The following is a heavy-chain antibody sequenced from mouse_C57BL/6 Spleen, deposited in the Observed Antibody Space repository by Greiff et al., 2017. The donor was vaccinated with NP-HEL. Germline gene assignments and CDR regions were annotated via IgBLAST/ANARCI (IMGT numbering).Heavy chain of an antibody. Sequence: VMLVESGAELAKPGASVKLSCKASGYTFTSYWMHWVKQRPGQGLEWIGYINPSSGYTKYNQKFKDKATLTADKSSSTAYMQLSSLTYEDSAVYYCAKSTMVTATGFAYWGQGTLVTVSA. CDR2: INPSSGYT. CDR1: GYTFTSYW. D-gene: IGHD2-2*01. CDR3: AKSTMVTATGFAY. J-gene: IGHJ3*01. V-gene: IGHV1-7*01.